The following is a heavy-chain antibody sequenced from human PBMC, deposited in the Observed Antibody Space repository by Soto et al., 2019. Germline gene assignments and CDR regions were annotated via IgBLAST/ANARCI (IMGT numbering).Heavy chain of an antibody. D-gene: IGHD1-26*01. CDR1: GYTFTSYA. CDR2: INAGNGDT. Sequence: QVQLVQSGAEVKKPGASVKVSCKASGYTFTSYAMHCVRQAVRQAPGQRLEWMGWINAGNGDTEYSQNFQGRDTFTRDTSAATAYMELSSLRSEDTAVDFWARSYYDYYGMDVWGQGTTVTVSS. J-gene: IGHJ6*02. CDR3: ARSYYDYYGMDV. V-gene: IGHV1-3*01.